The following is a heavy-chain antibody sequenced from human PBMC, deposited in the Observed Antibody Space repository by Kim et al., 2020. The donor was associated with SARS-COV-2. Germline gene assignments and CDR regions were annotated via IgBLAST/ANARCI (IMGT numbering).Heavy chain of an antibody. CDR3: ARDSPQRYYDFWSGYPLRDMDV. D-gene: IGHD3-3*01. J-gene: IGHJ6*03. Sequence: GGSLRLSCAASGFTFSSYSMNWVRQAPGKGLEWVSSISSSSSYIYYADSVKGRFTISRDNAKNSLYLQMNSLRAEDTAVYYCARDSPQRYYDFWSGYPLRDMDVWGKGTTVTVSS. V-gene: IGHV3-21*01. CDR1: GFTFSSYS. CDR2: ISSSSSYI.